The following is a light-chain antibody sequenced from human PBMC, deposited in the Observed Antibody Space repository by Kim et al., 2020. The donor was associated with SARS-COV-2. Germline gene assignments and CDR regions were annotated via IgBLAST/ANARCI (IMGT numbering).Light chain of an antibody. J-gene: IGKJ4*01. V-gene: IGKV3-15*01. Sequence: IVMMQSPATLSVSPGERVTLSRRASQSVKNNLAWYQQRPGQAPRLLIYGASTRATDISARFSGSGSGTEFTLTIRSLQSEDLAVYYCQQYNDWPLLTFGGGTKVDIK. CDR1: QSVKNN. CDR3: QQYNDWPLLT. CDR2: GAS.